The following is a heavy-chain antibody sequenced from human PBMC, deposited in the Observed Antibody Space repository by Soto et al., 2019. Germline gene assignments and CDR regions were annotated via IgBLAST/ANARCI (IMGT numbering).Heavy chain of an antibody. CDR1: GDTFSSYS. V-gene: IGHV1-69*12. D-gene: IGHD1-7*01. CDR2: IIPVFRSI. Sequence: VQLVQSGAEVKTPGSSVKVSCKASGDTFSSYSIAWVRQAPGQELEWMGGIIPVFRSINYSQKFQGRVTITADESTTTAYMELTSLRPQDTAVYFCARDDGWNYRYYDMEVWGQGTTVTVS. J-gene: IGHJ6*02. CDR3: ARDDGWNYRYYDMEV.